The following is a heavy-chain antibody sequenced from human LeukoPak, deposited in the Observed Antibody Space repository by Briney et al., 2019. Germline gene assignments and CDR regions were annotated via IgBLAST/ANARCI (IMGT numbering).Heavy chain of an antibody. V-gene: IGHV4-39*01. Sequence: SETLSLTCTVSGGSISSSSYYWGWIRQPPGKGLEWIGSIYYSGSTYYNPSLKSRVTISVDTSKNQFSLKLSSVTAADTAVYYCARSFKYGAVAPWGQGTLVTVSS. CDR2: IYYSGST. CDR3: ARSFKYGAVAP. CDR1: GGSISSSSYY. J-gene: IGHJ5*02. D-gene: IGHD4-17*01.